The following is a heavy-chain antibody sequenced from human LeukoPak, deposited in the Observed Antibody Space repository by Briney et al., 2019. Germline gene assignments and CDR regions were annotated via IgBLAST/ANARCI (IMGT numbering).Heavy chain of an antibody. Sequence: SVKVSCKASGGTFSSYAISWVRQAPGQGLEWMGGIIHIFGTANYAQKFQGRVTITADKSTSTAYMELSSLRSEDTAVYYCARDRGDTMVRGVITIDYWGQGTLVTVSS. CDR3: ARDRGDTMVRGVITIDY. CDR2: IIHIFGTA. J-gene: IGHJ4*02. V-gene: IGHV1-69*06. D-gene: IGHD3-10*01. CDR1: GGTFSSYA.